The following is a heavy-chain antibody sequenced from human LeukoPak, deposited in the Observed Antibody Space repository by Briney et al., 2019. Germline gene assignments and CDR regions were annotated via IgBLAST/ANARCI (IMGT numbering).Heavy chain of an antibody. CDR3: ARVGSSSWYNYYYYMDV. CDR1: GGSISSYY. J-gene: IGHJ6*03. V-gene: IGHV4-4*07. CDR2: IYTSGSI. Sequence: SETLSLTXTVSGGSISSYYRSWIRQPAGKGLEWIGRIYTSGSINYNPSLKSRVTISVDTSKNQFSLKLSSVTAADTAVYYCARVGSSSWYNYYYYMDVWGKGTTVTVSS. D-gene: IGHD6-13*01.